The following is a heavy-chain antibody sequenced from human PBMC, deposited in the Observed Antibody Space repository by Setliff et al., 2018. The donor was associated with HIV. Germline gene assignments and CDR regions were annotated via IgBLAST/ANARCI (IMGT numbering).Heavy chain of an antibody. D-gene: IGHD2-21*02. CDR2: ISAHNGKT. CDR1: GFIFTKYG. V-gene: IGHV1-18*01. J-gene: IGHJ3*01. CDR3: AREKEACSGGDCWKNAFDV. Sequence: ASVKVSCKASGFIFTKYGITWVRQAPGQGLEWMGWISAHNGKTDYAQKFQDRLTMTTDTSTRTVYMELRGLRSDDTAVYYCAREKEACSGGDCWKNAFDVWGQGTMVTVSS.